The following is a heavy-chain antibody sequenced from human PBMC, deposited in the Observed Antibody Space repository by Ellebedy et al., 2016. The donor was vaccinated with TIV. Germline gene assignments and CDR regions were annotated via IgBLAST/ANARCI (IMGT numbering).Heavy chain of an antibody. V-gene: IGHV3-21*01. CDR2: ISSSSSYI. D-gene: IGHD2-2*01. CDR3: ARVHCSTSCTGMDY. J-gene: IGHJ4*02. Sequence: PGGSLRLSCAASGFTFSSYSMNWVRQAPGKGLEWVSSISSSSSYIYYADSVKGRFTISRDNAKNSQYLQMNSLRAEDTAVYYCARVHCSTSCTGMDYWGQGTLVTVSS. CDR1: GFTFSSYS.